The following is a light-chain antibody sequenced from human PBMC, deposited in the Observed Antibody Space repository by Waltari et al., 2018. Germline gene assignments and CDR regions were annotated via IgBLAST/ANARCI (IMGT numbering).Light chain of an antibody. Sequence: QSALTQPASVSGSPGQSITISRTGTSSDVGNYNSVSWYQDHPGQGPKVIIYDVSDRPSGVSARFSGSKSGNTASLTISGLQAEDEADYYCSSQSSDNIVLFGGGTRVTVL. CDR2: DVS. CDR1: SSDVGNYNS. J-gene: IGLJ3*02. CDR3: SSQSSDNIVL. V-gene: IGLV2-14*03.